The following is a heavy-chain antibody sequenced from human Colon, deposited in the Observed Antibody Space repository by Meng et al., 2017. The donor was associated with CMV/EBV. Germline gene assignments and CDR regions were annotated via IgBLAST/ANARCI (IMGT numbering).Heavy chain of an antibody. V-gene: IGHV5-51*01. D-gene: IGHD6-6*01. CDR3: VRGSSQDY. J-gene: IGHJ4*02. CDR2: IYPADSAT. CDR1: GYNFPIYW. Sequence: GESLKISCEGSGYNFPIYWIGRVRQMPGRGLEWMGIIYPADSATRYNPSFQGHVTISADKSINTAYLQWSSLRTSDAAMYFCVRGSSQDYWGQGTLVTVSS.